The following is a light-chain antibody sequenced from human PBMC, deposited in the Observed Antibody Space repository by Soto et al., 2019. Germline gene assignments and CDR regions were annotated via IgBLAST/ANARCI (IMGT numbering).Light chain of an antibody. V-gene: IGLV2-14*01. CDR1: SSDVGGYNY. Sequence: QSALTQPVSVSGSPGQSITISCTGTSSDVGGYNYVSWYQQHPGKAPKLMIYDVSDRPSGVSNRFSGSKSGNTASLTISGLQAEDEADYYCSSYTSGFYVFGTGTKVTVL. CDR3: SSYTSGFYV. J-gene: IGLJ1*01. CDR2: DVS.